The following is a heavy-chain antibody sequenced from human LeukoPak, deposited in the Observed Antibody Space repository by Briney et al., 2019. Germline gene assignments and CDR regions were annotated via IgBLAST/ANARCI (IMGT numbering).Heavy chain of an antibody. CDR1: GFTFSSYA. CDR3: AREGRAIAFDL. CDR2: ISYDGSNK. V-gene: IGHV3-30-3*01. D-gene: IGHD3-10*01. J-gene: IGHJ3*01. Sequence: GGSLRLSCAASGFTFSSYAMHWIRQAPGKGLEWVAVISYDGSNKYYADSVKGRFTISRDNSKNTLYLQMNSLRAEDTAVYYCAREGRAIAFDLWGQGTMVSVSS.